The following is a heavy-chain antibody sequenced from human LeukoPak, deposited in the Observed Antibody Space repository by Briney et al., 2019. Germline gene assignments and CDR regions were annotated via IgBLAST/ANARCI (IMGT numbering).Heavy chain of an antibody. J-gene: IGHJ4*02. CDR3: AKDMSGGFPSGMEFDY. V-gene: IGHV3-23*01. Sequence: GGSLRLSCAASGFTFSSYAMSWVRQAPGKGLEWVSAISGSGGSTYYADSVKGRFTISRDNSKNTLYLQMNSLRAEDTAVYYCAKDMSGGFPSGMEFDYWGQGTLVTVSS. CDR1: GFTFSSYA. D-gene: IGHD3-10*01. CDR2: ISGSGGST.